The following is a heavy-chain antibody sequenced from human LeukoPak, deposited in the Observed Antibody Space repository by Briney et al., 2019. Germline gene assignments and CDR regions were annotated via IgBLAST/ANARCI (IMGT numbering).Heavy chain of an antibody. D-gene: IGHD3-22*01. Sequence: SETLSLTCAVYGGSFSGYYWSWIRQPPGKGLEWIGEINHSGSTNYNPSLKSRVTISVDTSKNQFSLKLSSVTAADTAVYYCASRVVPGTVVVMDYWGQGTLVTVSS. CDR3: ASRVVPGTVVVMDY. CDR2: INHSGST. J-gene: IGHJ4*02. CDR1: GGSFSGYY. V-gene: IGHV4-34*01.